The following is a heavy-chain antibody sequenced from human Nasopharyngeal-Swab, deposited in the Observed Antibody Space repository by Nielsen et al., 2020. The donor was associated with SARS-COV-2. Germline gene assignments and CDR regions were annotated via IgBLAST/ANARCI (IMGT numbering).Heavy chain of an antibody. CDR2: IYTSGST. V-gene: IGHV4-61*02. D-gene: IGHD5-12*01. J-gene: IGHJ4*02. CDR1: GGTISSGSYY. Sequence: QILSLTCTVSGGTISSGSYYWSWIRQPAGKGLEWIGRIYTSGSTNYNPSLKSRVTISVDTSKNQFSLKLSSVTAADTAVYYCARDHGYSGYVWGQGTLVTVSS. CDR3: ARDHGYSGYV.